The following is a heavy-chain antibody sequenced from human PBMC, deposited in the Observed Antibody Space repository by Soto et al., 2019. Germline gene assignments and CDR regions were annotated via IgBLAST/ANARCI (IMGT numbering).Heavy chain of an antibody. CDR2: IYSGGST. CDR1: GFTFSSYV. J-gene: IGHJ4*02. CDR3: ARENVVPRFYFDY. V-gene: IGHV3-53*01. Sequence: GGSLRLSCAASGFTFSSYVMSWVRQAPGKGLEWVSVIYSGGSTYYADSVKGRFTISRDNSKNTLYLQMNSLRAEDTAVYYCARENVVPRFYFDYWGQGTLVTVSS. D-gene: IGHD2-15*01.